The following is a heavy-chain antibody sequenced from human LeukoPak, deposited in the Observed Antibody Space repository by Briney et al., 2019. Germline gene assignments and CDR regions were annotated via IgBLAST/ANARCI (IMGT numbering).Heavy chain of an antibody. CDR3: ARDRSVSYTDY. CDR2: IWSDGSNK. V-gene: IGHV3-33*08. D-gene: IGHD1-26*01. J-gene: IGHJ4*02. CDR1: GFTFSSYA. Sequence: GGSLRLSCAASGFTFSSYAMSWVRQAPGKGLEWVAVIWSDGSNKYYADSVKGRFTISRDNSKNTLYLQMNSLRAEDTAVYYCARDRSVSYTDYWGQGTLVTVSS.